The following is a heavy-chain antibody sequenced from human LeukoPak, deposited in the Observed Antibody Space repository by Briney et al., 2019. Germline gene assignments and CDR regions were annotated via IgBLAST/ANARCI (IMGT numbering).Heavy chain of an antibody. CDR1: GYTFTGYY. Sequence: ASVKVSCKASGYTFTGYYIHWVRQAPGQGLEWMGIINPRGGSTSYAQKFQGRVTMTRDMSTSTVYMELSGLRSEDTAVYYCARDRRVYYYDSSGHTRNMDVWGKGTTVTVSS. D-gene: IGHD3-22*01. CDR2: INPRGGST. J-gene: IGHJ6*03. V-gene: IGHV1-46*01. CDR3: ARDRRVYYYDSSGHTRNMDV.